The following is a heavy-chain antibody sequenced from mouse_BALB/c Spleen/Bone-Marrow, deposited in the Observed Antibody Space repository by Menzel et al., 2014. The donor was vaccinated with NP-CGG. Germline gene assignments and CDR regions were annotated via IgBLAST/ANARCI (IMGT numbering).Heavy chain of an antibody. J-gene: IGHJ4*01. D-gene: IGHD2-4*01. CDR2: INSGGSYT. Sequence: EVKLMESGGDLVKPGGSLKLSCAASGFTFSNYGMSWVRQTPDKRLEWVATINSGGSYTYYPDSVKGRFTISRDNAKNTLYLQMNSLKSEDTAIYYCTRRGSTMXXTGYPMDYWGQGTSVTVSS. CDR1: GFTFSNYG. V-gene: IGHV5-6*01. CDR3: TRRGSTMXXTGYPMDY.